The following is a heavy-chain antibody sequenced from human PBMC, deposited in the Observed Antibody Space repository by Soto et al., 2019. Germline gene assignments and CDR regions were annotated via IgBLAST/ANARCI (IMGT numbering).Heavy chain of an antibody. Sequence: GASVKLSCKASGYTFTSYAMHWVRQAPGQRLEWMGWINAGNGNTKYSQKFQGRVTITRDTSASTAYMELSSLRSEDTAVYYCARSPHTIFGVVALDYWGQGTLVTVSS. CDR1: GYTFTSYA. CDR3: ARSPHTIFGVVALDY. V-gene: IGHV1-3*01. J-gene: IGHJ4*02. D-gene: IGHD3-3*01. CDR2: INAGNGNT.